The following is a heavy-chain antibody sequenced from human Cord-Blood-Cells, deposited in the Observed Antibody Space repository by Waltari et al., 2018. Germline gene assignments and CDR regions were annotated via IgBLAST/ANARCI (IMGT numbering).Heavy chain of an antibody. CDR3: ARDGRYCSGGSCYLDYYYGRDV. D-gene: IGHD2-15*01. CDR1: GYTFTGYH. J-gene: IGHJ6*02. Sequence: QVQLVQPGAEVKKPGASVKVSCKASGYTFTGYHMHWVRQAPAQGLEWMGWINPNSGGTNYAQKFQGRVTMTRDTSISTAYMELSRLRSDDTAVYYCARDGRYCSGGSCYLDYYYGRDVWGQGTTVTVSS. CDR2: INPNSGGT. V-gene: IGHV1-2*02.